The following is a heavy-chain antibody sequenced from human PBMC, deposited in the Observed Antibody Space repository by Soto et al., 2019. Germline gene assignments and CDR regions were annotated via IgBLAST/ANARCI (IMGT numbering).Heavy chain of an antibody. D-gene: IGHD3-22*01. CDR2: VNPSGGST. J-gene: IGHJ1*01. V-gene: IGHV1-46*01. Sequence: GASVKVSCKASGYTFTSYYMHWVRQAPGQGLEWMGIVNPSGGSTNYAQKFQGRVTMTRDTSTSTVYMELNSLRAEDTAVYYCARGHPYYDNLFQHWGQGTLVTVSS. CDR1: GYTFTSYY. CDR3: ARGHPYYDNLFQH.